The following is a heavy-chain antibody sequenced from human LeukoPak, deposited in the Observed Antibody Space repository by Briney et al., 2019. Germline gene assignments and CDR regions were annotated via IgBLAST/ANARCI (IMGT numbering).Heavy chain of an antibody. D-gene: IGHD3-10*01. Sequence: SVKVSCKASGGTFSSYAISWVRQGPGQGLEWMGGVIPIFGTANYAQKFQGRVTITTDESTSTAYMELSSLRSEDTAVYYCARVIWFGESNQRYYFDYWGQGTLVTVSS. V-gene: IGHV1-69*05. CDR3: ARVIWFGESNQRYYFDY. CDR1: GGTFSSYA. CDR2: VIPIFGTA. J-gene: IGHJ4*02.